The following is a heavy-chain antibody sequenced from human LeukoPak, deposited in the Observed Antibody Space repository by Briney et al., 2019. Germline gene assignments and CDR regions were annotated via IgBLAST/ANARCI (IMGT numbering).Heavy chain of an antibody. V-gene: IGHV3-21*01. CDR2: ISSSSSYI. Sequence: GGSLRLSCAASGLPFITYSMNWVGQAPGKGLDWFSSISSSSSYIYYADSVKGRFTISRDNAKNSLYLQMNSLRAEDTAVYYCARAYGDYAPFDYWGQGTLVTVSS. CDR1: GLPFITYS. J-gene: IGHJ4*02. CDR3: ARAYGDYAPFDY. D-gene: IGHD4-17*01.